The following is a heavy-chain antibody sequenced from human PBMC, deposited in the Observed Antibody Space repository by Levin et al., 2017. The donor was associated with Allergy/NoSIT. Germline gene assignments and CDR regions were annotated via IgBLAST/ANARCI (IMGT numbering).Heavy chain of an antibody. CDR3: TRRKTGFDSLDY. D-gene: IGHD5-12*01. CDR2: IRNEANSYTT. J-gene: IGHJ4*02. V-gene: IGHV3-72*01. CDR1: GFTFCDHY. Sequence: GGSLRLSCAASGFTFCDHYMDWVRQAPGKGPEWVGRIRNEANSYTTEYAASVEGRLTISRDDSKNSLFLQMNSLKTEDTAVYYCTRRKTGFDSLDYWGQGTLVTVSS.